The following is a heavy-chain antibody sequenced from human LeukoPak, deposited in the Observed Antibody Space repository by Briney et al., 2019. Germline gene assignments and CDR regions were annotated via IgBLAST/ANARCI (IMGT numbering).Heavy chain of an antibody. V-gene: IGHV1-18*01. CDR2: ISTYNGNT. CDR1: GYTFTIYG. D-gene: IGHD3-3*01. CDR3: ARGGGDFCSGYYPYYYYGMDV. J-gene: IGHJ6*02. Sequence: ASVKVSCKASGYTFTIYGISWVRQAPGQGLEWMGWISTYNGNTNYAQKVQGRVTMTTDTSTSTVYMELRSLRSDDAAVYYCARGGGDFCSGYYPYYYYGMDVWGQGTTVTVSS.